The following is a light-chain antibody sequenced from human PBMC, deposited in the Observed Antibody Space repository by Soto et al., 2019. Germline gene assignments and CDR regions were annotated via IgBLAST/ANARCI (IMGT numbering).Light chain of an antibody. CDR1: SSNSGAGYD. CDR3: QSYDSRLSGSV. J-gene: IGLJ3*02. CDR2: GND. V-gene: IGLV1-40*01. Sequence: QSVLTQPPSVSGAPGQRVTISCTGGSSNSGAGYDVHWYQQLPGTAPNLLTYGNDNRPSGVPDRFSGSKSGTSASLAITGLQAEDEADYYCQSYDSRLSGSVFGGGTKLTVL.